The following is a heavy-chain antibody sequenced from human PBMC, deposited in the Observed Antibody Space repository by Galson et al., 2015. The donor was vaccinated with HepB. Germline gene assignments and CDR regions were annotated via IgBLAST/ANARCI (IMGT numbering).Heavy chain of an antibody. Sequence: QSGAEVKKPGESLKISCKGSGYSFTSYWIGWVRQMPGKGLEWMGIIYPGDSDTRYSPSFQGQVTISADKSISTAYLQWSSLKASDTAMYYCARSDIVVDPTMSRGYDSSYADYWGQGTLVTVSS. D-gene: IGHD2-2*01. CDR3: ARSDIVVDPTMSRGYDSSYADY. CDR2: IYPGDSDT. CDR1: GYSFTSYW. V-gene: IGHV5-51*03. J-gene: IGHJ4*02.